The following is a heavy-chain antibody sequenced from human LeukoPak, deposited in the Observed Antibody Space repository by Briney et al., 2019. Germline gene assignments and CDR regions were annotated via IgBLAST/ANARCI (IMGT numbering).Heavy chain of an antibody. CDR1: GVSISSSNSY. CDR3: ARVYGDPTLDY. J-gene: IGHJ4*02. CDR2: IYYSGST. D-gene: IGHD4-17*01. V-gene: IGHV4-39*07. Sequence: PSETLSLTCSVSGVSISSSNSYWGWIRQPPGMGLEWIGSIYYSGSTYYNPSLKSRVSISVDTPKNQFSLKLTSVTAADTAVYYCARVYGDPTLDYWGQGTLVTVSS.